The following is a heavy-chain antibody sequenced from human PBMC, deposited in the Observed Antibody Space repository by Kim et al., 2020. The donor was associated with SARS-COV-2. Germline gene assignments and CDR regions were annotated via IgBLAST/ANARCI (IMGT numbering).Heavy chain of an antibody. J-gene: IGHJ4*02. D-gene: IGHD4-17*01. V-gene: IGHV3-66*01. Sequence: ADSVKGRSTTSRDNSKNTLYLQMNSLRAEDTAVYYCARGKHDYGDYLIDYWGQGTLVTVSS. CDR3: ARGKHDYGDYLIDY.